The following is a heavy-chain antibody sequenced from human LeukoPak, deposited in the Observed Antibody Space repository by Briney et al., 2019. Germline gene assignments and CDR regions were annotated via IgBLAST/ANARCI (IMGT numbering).Heavy chain of an antibody. Sequence: GGSLRLSCAASGFTFDDYAMHWVRQAPGKGLEWVSGISWNSGSIGYADSVKGRFTISRDNAKNSLYLQMNSLRAEDTALYYCAKDTPSGYYYGSGRLRIYYYYMDVWGKGTTVAISS. CDR2: ISWNSGSI. CDR1: GFTFDDYA. CDR3: AKDTPSGYYYGSGRLRIYYYYMDV. V-gene: IGHV3-9*01. J-gene: IGHJ6*03. D-gene: IGHD3-10*01.